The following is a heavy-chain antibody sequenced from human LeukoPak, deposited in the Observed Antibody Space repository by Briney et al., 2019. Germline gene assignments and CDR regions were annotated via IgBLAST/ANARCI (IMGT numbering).Heavy chain of an antibody. J-gene: IGHJ4*02. Sequence: GASVKVSCKASGGTFSSYAISWVRQAPGQGLEWMGGIIPIFGTANYAQKFQGRVTITADKSTSTAYMELSSLRSEDTAVYYCARGGYCSGGSCYGNVDYWGQGTLVTVSS. CDR2: IIPIFGTA. CDR1: GGTFSSYA. V-gene: IGHV1-69*06. CDR3: ARGGYCSGGSCYGNVDY. D-gene: IGHD2-15*01.